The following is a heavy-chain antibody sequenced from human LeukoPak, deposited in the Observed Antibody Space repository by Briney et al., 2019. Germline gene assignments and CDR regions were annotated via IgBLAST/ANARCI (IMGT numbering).Heavy chain of an antibody. J-gene: IGHJ6*02. CDR1: GFTFSSYA. CDR2: IKQDGSEK. V-gene: IGHV3-7*01. Sequence: GGSLRLSCAASGFTFSSYAMSWVRQAPGKGLEWVANIKQDGSEKYYVDSVKGRFTISRDNAKNSLYLQMNSLRAEDTAVYYCARFLYYYYGMDVWGQGTTVTVSS. CDR3: ARFLYYYYGMDV.